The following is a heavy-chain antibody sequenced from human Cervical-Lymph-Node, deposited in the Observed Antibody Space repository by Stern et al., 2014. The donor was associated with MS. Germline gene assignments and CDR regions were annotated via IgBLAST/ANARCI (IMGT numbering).Heavy chain of an antibody. CDR2: LWPSDSDI. D-gene: IGHD3-10*01. CDR1: EYSFSNFW. J-gene: IGHJ3*02. CDR3: ARRGTDTFNK. V-gene: IGHV5-51*03. Sequence: VQLVQSAAEVKKPGESLKISCKVSEYSFSNFWIGWVRQLPGKGLELMGILWPSDSDIRYSPSFQGQVTISVDKSINTVYLQWSSLKASDTAMYYCARRGTDTFNKWGQGTMVTVSS.